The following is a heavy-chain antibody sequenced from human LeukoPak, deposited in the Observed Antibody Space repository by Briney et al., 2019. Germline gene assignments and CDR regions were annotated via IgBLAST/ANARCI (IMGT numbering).Heavy chain of an antibody. Sequence: PSETLSLTCTVSGGYISSYYWNWIRQPPGRGLEWIAYMYYSGTTTYNPSLKSRVIMSVDKSRNQFSLNLTSVTAADTAVYFCARGNSYNYGGFDYWGQGTLVTVSS. D-gene: IGHD5-18*01. CDR3: ARGNSYNYGGFDY. J-gene: IGHJ4*02. CDR2: MYYSGTT. V-gene: IGHV4-59*01. CDR1: GGYISSYY.